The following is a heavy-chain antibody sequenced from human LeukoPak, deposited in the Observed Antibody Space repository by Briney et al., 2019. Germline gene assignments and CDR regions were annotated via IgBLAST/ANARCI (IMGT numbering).Heavy chain of an antibody. V-gene: IGHV3-33*01. CDR1: GFXFSDYG. D-gene: IGHD5-18*01. CDR3: ARVALSGNNYGCYFDY. Sequence: GGSLRLSCAASGFXFSDYGIHWVRQAPGKGLEWVAFIWYDGSNRYYADSVKGRSTISRDNSKNTLYLQMGSLRAEDTAVYYCARVALSGNNYGCYFDYWGQGTLVTVSS. J-gene: IGHJ4*02. CDR2: IWYDGSNR.